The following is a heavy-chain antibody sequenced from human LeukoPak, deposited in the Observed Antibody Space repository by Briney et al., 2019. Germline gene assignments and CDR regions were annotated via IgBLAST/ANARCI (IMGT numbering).Heavy chain of an antibody. CDR2: IYYTETT. Sequence: PSETLSLTCTVSGGSISHSAYFWAWIRQPPGKGLEWVGHIYYTETTHYSPSLKSRVTMSFDTSRNQFSLNLSSVTAADTAAYYCARVRGIALPGDRYMDVWGKGTTVTVSS. CDR3: ARVRGIALPGDRYMDV. CDR1: GGSISHSAYF. V-gene: IGHV4-39*01. J-gene: IGHJ6*03. D-gene: IGHD6-19*01.